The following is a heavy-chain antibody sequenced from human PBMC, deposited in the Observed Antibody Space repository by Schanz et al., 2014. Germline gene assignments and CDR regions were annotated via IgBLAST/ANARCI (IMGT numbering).Heavy chain of an antibody. D-gene: IGHD3-10*01. J-gene: IGHJ3*02. Sequence: EVQLVESGGGLVQPGGSLRLSCAVSGFIVRSNYMTWVRQAPGKGLEWVSFVHPGGSTYYPDSVKGRFTISRDSSKNTLYLQMNSLRPEDTDIYYCAKGRFGELSAFDIWGRGTMVTVSS. CDR1: GFIVRSNY. V-gene: IGHV3-66*01. CDR2: VHPGGST. CDR3: AKGRFGELSAFDI.